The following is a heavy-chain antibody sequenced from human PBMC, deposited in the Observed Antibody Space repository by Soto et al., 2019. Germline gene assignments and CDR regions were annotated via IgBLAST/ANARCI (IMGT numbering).Heavy chain of an antibody. J-gene: IGHJ4*02. CDR1: GFTFSSYA. CDR3: ARDRGSFLRYYFDY. D-gene: IGHD1-26*01. V-gene: IGHV3-30-3*01. CDR2: ISYDGSNK. Sequence: PGGSLRLSCAASGFTFSSYAMHWVRQAPGKGLEWVAVISYDGSNKYYADSVKGRFTISRDNSKNTLYLQMNSLRAEDTAVYYCARDRGSFLRYYFDYWGQGTLVTVS.